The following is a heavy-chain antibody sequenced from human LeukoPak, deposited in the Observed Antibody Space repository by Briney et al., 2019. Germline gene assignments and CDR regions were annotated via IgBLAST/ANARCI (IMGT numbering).Heavy chain of an antibody. J-gene: IGHJ4*02. V-gene: IGHV3-23*01. CDR1: GFTFRTYA. CDR3: AKSLYGGCDY. Sequence: GGSPRLSCAGSGFTFRTYAMIWVRQAPGKGLEWVSAISDSGGSTYYADSVKGRFTISRDNSKKMVYVQMNSLRAENTAVYYCAKSLYGGCDYWGQGIQVTVSS. CDR2: ISDSGGST. D-gene: IGHD4-23*01.